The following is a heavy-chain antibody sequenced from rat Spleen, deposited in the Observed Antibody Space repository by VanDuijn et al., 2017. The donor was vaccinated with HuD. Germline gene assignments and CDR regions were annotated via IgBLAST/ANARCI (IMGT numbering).Heavy chain of an antibody. CDR2: ISPGGDTI. J-gene: IGHJ2*01. Sequence: EVQLVESGGGSVQPGRSLKLSCAASGFTFSNYDMAWVRQDSTKGLEWVASISPGGDTIYYRGSVKGRFTISRDNAKNTQYLQMDSLRSEDTATYYCARLRYNPIDYWGQGVMVTVSS. CDR1: GFTFSNYD. CDR3: ARLRYNPIDY. D-gene: IGHD1-5*01. V-gene: IGHV5S13*01.